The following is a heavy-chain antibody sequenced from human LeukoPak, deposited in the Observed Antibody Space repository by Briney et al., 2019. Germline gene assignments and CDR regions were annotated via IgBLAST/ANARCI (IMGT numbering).Heavy chain of an antibody. CDR3: ASNPHYYDILTGYYPGNWFDP. J-gene: IGHJ5*02. CDR1: GFTFSSYA. CDR2: ISYDGSNK. D-gene: IGHD3-9*01. V-gene: IGHV3-30*04. Sequence: PGGSLRLSCAASGFTFSSYAMHWVRQAPGKGLEWVAVISYDGSNKYYADSVKGRFTISRDNSKNTLYLQMNSLRAEDTAVYYCASNPHYYDILTGYYPGNWFDPWGQGTLVTVSS.